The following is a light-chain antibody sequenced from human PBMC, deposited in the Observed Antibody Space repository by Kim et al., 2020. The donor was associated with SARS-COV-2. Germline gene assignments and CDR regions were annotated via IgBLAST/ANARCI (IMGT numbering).Light chain of an antibody. CDR1: QTLTSSY. V-gene: IGKV3-20*01. CDR3: QQYGRSPSYT. Sequence: SPGERAHLSCRASQTLTSSYIAWYQQKPGQAPRLLIYGTSTRATGIADRFSGSGSGTDFTLTISRLESEDSAVYYCQQYGRSPSYTFGQGTKLEI. CDR2: GTS. J-gene: IGKJ2*01.